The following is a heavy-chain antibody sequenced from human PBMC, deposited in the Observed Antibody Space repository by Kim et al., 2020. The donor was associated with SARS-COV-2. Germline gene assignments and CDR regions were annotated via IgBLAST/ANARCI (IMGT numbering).Heavy chain of an antibody. V-gene: IGHV4-39*01. Sequence: SETLSLTCTVSGGSISSSSYYWGWIRQPPGKGLEWIGSIYYSGSTYYNPSLKSRVTISVDTSKNQFSLKLSSVTAADTAVYYCARQYRSSSWYGQRSYYYGMDVWGQGTTVTVSS. J-gene: IGHJ6*02. CDR1: GGSISSSSYY. D-gene: IGHD6-13*01. CDR3: ARQYRSSSWYGQRSYYYGMDV. CDR2: IYYSGST.